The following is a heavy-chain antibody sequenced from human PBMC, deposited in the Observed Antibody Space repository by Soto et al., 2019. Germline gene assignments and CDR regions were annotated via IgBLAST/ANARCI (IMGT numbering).Heavy chain of an antibody. Sequence: QVQLVQSGAEVKRPGASVKVACKASGYTFTTYDINWVRQATGLGLEWMGWMNPNSGNTGYAQKFQGRVTMTRNTSKSTAYMELSSLRSEDTAVYYCARDRGYCSGGSCYLGWFDPWGQGTLVTVSS. V-gene: IGHV1-8*01. CDR2: MNPNSGNT. J-gene: IGHJ5*02. D-gene: IGHD2-15*01. CDR1: GYTFTTYD. CDR3: ARDRGYCSGGSCYLGWFDP.